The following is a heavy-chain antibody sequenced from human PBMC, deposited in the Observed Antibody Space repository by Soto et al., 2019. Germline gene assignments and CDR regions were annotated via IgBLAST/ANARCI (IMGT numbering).Heavy chain of an antibody. CDR1: GFTFSNAW. Sequence: EVQLVESGGGLVKPGGSLRLSCAASGFTFSNAWMNWVRQAPGKGLEWVGRIKSKTDGGTTDYAAPVKGRFTISRDDSKNTLYLQMNSLKTEDTAVYYCTTSLFRYFDWSLDYWGQGTLVTVSS. CDR3: TTSLFRYFDWSLDY. V-gene: IGHV3-15*07. D-gene: IGHD3-9*01. J-gene: IGHJ4*02. CDR2: IKSKTDGGTT.